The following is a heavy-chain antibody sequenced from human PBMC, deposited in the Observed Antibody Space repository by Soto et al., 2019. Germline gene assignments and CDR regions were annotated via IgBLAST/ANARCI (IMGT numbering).Heavy chain of an antibody. Sequence: QVQLQESGPGLVKPSQTLSLTCTVSGDSISSGGYYWSWIRQHPGKGLEWIGYIYYSGSTYYNPSLKSRVTISVDTSKNQFSLKLSSVTAADTAVYYCARFRRGDTVAYDFWSGYRYFDLWGRGTLVTVSS. CDR2: IYYSGST. CDR3: ARFRRGDTVAYDFWSGYRYFDL. D-gene: IGHD3-3*01. J-gene: IGHJ2*01. CDR1: GDSISSGGYY. V-gene: IGHV4-31*03.